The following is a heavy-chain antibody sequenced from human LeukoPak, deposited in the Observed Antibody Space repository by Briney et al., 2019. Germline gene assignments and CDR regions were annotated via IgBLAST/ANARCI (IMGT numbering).Heavy chain of an antibody. D-gene: IGHD3-10*01. V-gene: IGHV3-21*01. CDR2: ISSSSSYI. CDR3: ARIGYYYGSGSYLTRDY. J-gene: IGHJ4*02. CDR1: GFTFSSYS. Sequence: NPGGSLRLSCAASGFTFSSYSMNWVRQAPGKGLEWVSSISSSSSYIYYADSAKGRFTISRDNAKNSLYLQMNSLRAEDTAVYYCARIGYYYGSGSYLTRDYWGQGTLVTVSS.